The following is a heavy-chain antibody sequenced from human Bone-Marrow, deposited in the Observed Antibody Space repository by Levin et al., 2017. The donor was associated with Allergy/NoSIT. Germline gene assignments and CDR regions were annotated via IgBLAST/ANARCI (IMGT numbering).Heavy chain of an antibody. J-gene: IGHJ4*02. D-gene: IGHD2-21*02. CDR2: IAWNNAIL. CDR3: AKDIAAGAVTSLPLGFDD. V-gene: IGHV3-9*01. Sequence: RAGGSLRLSCAASGFSFNDYAMHWVRQAPGKGLEWVSGIAWNNAILGYGDSAEGRFIISRDNAKNSLYLQMNGLRPDDTALYYCAKDIAAGAVTSLPLGFDDWGQGTLVTVSS. CDR1: GFSFNDYA.